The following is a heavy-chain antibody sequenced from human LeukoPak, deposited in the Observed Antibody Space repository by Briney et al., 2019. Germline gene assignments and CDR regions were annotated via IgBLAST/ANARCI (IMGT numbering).Heavy chain of an antibody. Sequence: SETLSLTCTVSGGSISSYYWSWIRQPAGKGLERIGRIYTSGSTNYNPSLKSRVTMSVDTSKNQFSLKLSSVTAADTAVYYCARERLDYDILTGYSGEFDYWGQGTLVTVSS. CDR3: ARERLDYDILTGYSGEFDY. CDR2: IYTSGST. J-gene: IGHJ4*02. D-gene: IGHD3-9*01. CDR1: GGSISSYY. V-gene: IGHV4-4*07.